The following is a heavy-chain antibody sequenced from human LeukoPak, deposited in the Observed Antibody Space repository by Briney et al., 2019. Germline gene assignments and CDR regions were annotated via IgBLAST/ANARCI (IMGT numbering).Heavy chain of an antibody. V-gene: IGHV3-23*01. D-gene: IGHD6-6*01. Sequence: GGSLRLSCAASGFTFSSYAMSWVRQAPGKGLEWVSAISGSGGSTYYADSVKGRFTISRDNSKNTLYLQMNSLRAEDTAVYYCARGSSIAARRGLGFDYWGQGTLVTVSS. CDR2: ISGSGGST. CDR3: ARGSSIAARRGLGFDY. J-gene: IGHJ4*02. CDR1: GFTFSSYA.